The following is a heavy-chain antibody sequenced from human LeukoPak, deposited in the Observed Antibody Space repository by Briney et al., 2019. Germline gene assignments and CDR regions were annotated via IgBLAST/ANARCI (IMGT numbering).Heavy chain of an antibody. CDR3: ARDIPKSSWYGGVYYYYMDV. CDR1: GYTFTSYG. D-gene: IGHD6-13*01. CDR2: ISAYNGNT. Sequence: ASVKVSCKASGYTFTSYGISWVRQAPGQGLEWMGWISAYNGNTNYAQKLQGRVTITTDTSTSTAYMELRSLRSDDTAVYYCARDIPKSSWYGGVYYYYMDVWGKGTTVTVSS. J-gene: IGHJ6*03. V-gene: IGHV1-18*01.